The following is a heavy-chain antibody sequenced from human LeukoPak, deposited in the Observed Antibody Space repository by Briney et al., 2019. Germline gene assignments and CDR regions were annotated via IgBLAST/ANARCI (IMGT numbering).Heavy chain of an antibody. Sequence: PGGSLRLSCAASEFTVSSNYMSWVRQAPGKGLEWVSAFSGSGVSTHYADSVKGQFTISRDNSKNTLYLQMNSLRAEDTAVYYCAKIPQVGIFAVPNFDYWGQGTLVTVS. CDR3: AKIPQVGIFAVPNFDY. CDR2: FSGSGVST. J-gene: IGHJ4*02. CDR1: EFTVSSNY. V-gene: IGHV3-23*01. D-gene: IGHD3-3*01.